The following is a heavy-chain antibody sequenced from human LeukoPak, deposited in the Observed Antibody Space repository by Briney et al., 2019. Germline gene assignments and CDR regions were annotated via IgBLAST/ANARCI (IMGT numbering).Heavy chain of an antibody. J-gene: IGHJ4*02. V-gene: IGHV3-7*01. CDR2: IKQDGSEK. CDR1: GFTFSSYW. D-gene: IGHD3-22*01. CDR3: ARDYYDSSGYQYYFDY. Sequence: GGSLRLSCAASGFTFSSYWMSWVRQASGKGLEWVANIKQDGSEKYYVDSVKGRFTISRDNAKNSLYLQMNSLRAEETAVYYCARDYYDSSGYQYYFDYWGQGTLVTVSS.